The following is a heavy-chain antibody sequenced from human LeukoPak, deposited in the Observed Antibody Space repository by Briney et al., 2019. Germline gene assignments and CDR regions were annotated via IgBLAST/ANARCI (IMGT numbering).Heavy chain of an antibody. Sequence: SQTLSLTCTVSGGSISSGGYYWSWIRQHPGKGLEWIGYIYYSGSTYYNPSLKSRVTISVDTSKNQFSLKLSSVTAADTAVYYCARESLIFGVVPQGGFDYWGPGTLVNVSS. CDR3: ARESLIFGVVPQGGFDY. J-gene: IGHJ4*02. CDR2: IYYSGST. V-gene: IGHV4-31*03. D-gene: IGHD3-3*01. CDR1: GGSISSGGYY.